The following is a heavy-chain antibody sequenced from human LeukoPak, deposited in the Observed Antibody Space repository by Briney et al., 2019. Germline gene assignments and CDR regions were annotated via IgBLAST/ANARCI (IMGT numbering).Heavy chain of an antibody. J-gene: IGHJ4*02. CDR2: IYYSGSI. D-gene: IGHD4-11*01. CDR3: AGDLRSNSEGYFDY. Sequence: PGGSLRLSCAASGFTFSSYWLSWVRQAPGKGLEWIGYIYYSGSIIYNPSPKSRVTISLATTKKKLPLKQSSATAAETTVYYSAGDLRSNSEGYFDYWGQGTLVTVSS. V-gene: IGHV4-59*01. CDR1: GFTFSSYW.